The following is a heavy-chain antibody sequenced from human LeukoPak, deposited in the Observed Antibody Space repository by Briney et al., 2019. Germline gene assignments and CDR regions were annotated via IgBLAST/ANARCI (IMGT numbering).Heavy chain of an antibody. CDR1: GYSISSGYY. Sequence: ASETLSLTCTVSGYSISSGYYWGWIRQPPGKGLEWIGEIHHGGTTNYNPSLKSRVTISVDKSKNQFSLKLNSVTAADTAVYYCAKKDYYYMDVWGKGTTVTVSS. V-gene: IGHV4-38-2*02. J-gene: IGHJ6*03. CDR2: IHHGGTT. CDR3: AKKDYYYMDV.